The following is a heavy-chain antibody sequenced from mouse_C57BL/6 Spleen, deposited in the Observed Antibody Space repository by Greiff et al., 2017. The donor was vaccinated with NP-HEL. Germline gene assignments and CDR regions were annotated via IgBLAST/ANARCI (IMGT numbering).Heavy chain of an antibody. CDR3: ARPGSSPYYAMDY. J-gene: IGHJ4*01. CDR1: GFTFSDYG. D-gene: IGHD1-1*01. Sequence: DVMLVESGGGLVKPGGSLKLSCAASGFTFSDYGMHWVRQAPEKGLEWVAYISSGSSTIYYADTVKGRFTISRDNAKNTLFLQMTSLRSEDTAMYYCARPGSSPYYAMDYWGQGTSVTVSS. CDR2: ISSGSSTI. V-gene: IGHV5-17*01.